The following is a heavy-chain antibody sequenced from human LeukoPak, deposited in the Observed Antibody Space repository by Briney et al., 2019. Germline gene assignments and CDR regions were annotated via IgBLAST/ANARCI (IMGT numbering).Heavy chain of an antibody. V-gene: IGHV4-39*07. CDR3: ARGPVPVILRPLYGMDV. J-gene: IGHJ6*02. D-gene: IGHD3-16*02. Sequence: SETLSLTCTVSGGSISSSSYYWGWIRQPPGKGLEWIGSIYYSGSTNYSPSLKSRVTISVDTSKNQFSLKLSSVTAADTAVYYCARGPVPVILRPLYGMDVWGQGTTVTVSS. CDR2: IYYSGST. CDR1: GGSISSSSYY.